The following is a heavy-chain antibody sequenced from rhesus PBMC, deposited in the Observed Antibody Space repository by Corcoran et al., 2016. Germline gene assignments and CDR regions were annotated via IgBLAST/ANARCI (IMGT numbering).Heavy chain of an antibody. V-gene: IGHV4-122*02. J-gene: IGHJ4*01. Sequence: QVQLQESGPGLVKPSETLSLTCAVSGGSISSSYYYWCWIRQAPGKGREWIGYLSYSGSTSYNPSLKSRVTISRDTSKNQFSLKLSSVTAADTAVYYCARDHSPGWSDIDYWGQGVLVTVSS. CDR2: LSYSGST. CDR1: GGSISSSYYY. D-gene: IGHD3-22*01. CDR3: ARDHSPGWSDIDY.